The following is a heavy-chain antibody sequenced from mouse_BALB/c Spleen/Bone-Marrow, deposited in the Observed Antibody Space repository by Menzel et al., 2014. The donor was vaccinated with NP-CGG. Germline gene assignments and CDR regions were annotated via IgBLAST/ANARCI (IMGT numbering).Heavy chain of an antibody. CDR2: IWGDGST. D-gene: IGHD2-1*01. J-gene: IGHJ4*01. V-gene: IGHV2-6-7*01. CDR3: ARGGNYYAMDY. CDR1: GFSLTGYG. Sequence: VQRVESGPGLVAPSQSLSITCTVSGFSLTGYGVNWVRRPPGKGLEWLGMIWGDGSTDYNSALKSRLSTSKDNSKSQVFLKMNSLQTDDTARYYCARGGNYYAMDYWGQGTSVTVSS.